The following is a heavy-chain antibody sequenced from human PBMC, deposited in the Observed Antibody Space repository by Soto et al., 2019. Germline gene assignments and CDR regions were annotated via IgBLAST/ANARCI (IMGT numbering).Heavy chain of an antibody. CDR3: ARLGHPGH. Sequence: QVQLVQSGAEVKKPGSSVKVSCTASGGSLRNSVISWVRQAPAQRLEWMGGVIPILGTANYAQKFQGRVTMTPDEATSTAYMDLSSLSPDDKAVYYCARLGHPGHWGPGTLVIVSS. CDR1: GGSLRNSV. CDR2: VIPILGTA. V-gene: IGHV1-69*01. J-gene: IGHJ4*02.